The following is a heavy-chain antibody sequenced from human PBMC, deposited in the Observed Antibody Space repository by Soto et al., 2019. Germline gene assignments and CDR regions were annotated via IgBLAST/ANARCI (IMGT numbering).Heavy chain of an antibody. CDR3: ARPTAVDGKAQVPYYYYGMDV. Sequence: GGSLRLSCAASGFTFSSYAMHWVRQAPGKGLEWVAVISYDGSNKYYADSVKGRFTISRDNSKNTLYLQMNSLRAEDTAVYYCARPTAVDGKAQVPYYYYGMDVWGQGTTVTVYS. CDR1: GFTFSSYA. V-gene: IGHV3-30-3*01. CDR2: ISYDGSNK. J-gene: IGHJ6*02. D-gene: IGHD6-19*01.